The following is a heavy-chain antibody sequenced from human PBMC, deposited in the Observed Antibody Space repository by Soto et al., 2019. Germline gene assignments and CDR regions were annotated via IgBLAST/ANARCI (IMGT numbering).Heavy chain of an antibody. Sequence: SETLSLTCTVSGGSISSGDYYWSWIRQPPGKGLEWIGYIYYSGSTYYNPSLKSRVTISVDTSKNQFSLKLSSVTAADTAVYYCARDYFYDSSGYYLGAFDIRGQRTMVTVSS. CDR2: IYYSGST. CDR1: GGSISSGDYY. D-gene: IGHD3-22*01. V-gene: IGHV4-30-4*01. CDR3: ARDYFYDSSGYYLGAFDI. J-gene: IGHJ3*02.